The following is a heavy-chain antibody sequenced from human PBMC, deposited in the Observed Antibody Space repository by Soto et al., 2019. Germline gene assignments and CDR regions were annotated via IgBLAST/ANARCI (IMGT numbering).Heavy chain of an antibody. CDR1: GYTFASYY. J-gene: IGHJ6*02. V-gene: IGHV1-46*01. Sequence: ASVKVSCKASGYTFASYYMHWVRQAPGQGLEWMGIINPSGGSTSYAQKFQGRVTMTRATSTSTVYMELSSLRSEDTAVYYCARDITSIAAAGGMDVWGQGTTVTVSS. D-gene: IGHD6-13*01. CDR2: INPSGGST. CDR3: ARDITSIAAAGGMDV.